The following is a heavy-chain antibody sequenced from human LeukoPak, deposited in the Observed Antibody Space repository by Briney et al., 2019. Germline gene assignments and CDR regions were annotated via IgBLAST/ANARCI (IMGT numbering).Heavy chain of an antibody. D-gene: IGHD6-19*01. V-gene: IGHV1-18*01. Sequence: WISAYNGNTNYAQKLQGRVTMTTDTSTSTAYMELRSLRSDDTAVYYCARAYVSGWYSADYWGQGTLVTVSS. CDR2: ISAYNGNT. J-gene: IGHJ4*02. CDR3: ARAYVSGWYSADY.